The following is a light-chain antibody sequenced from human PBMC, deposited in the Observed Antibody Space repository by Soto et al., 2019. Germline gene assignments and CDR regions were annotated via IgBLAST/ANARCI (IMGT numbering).Light chain of an antibody. CDR3: QQSYNIPRAT. J-gene: IGKJ1*01. Sequence: IHMTRSPSSLSACVRDRVSITCRASQSIGNFLNWYQQKLGRAPKLVVXSASSLQSGVPPRFSGSGSGTDFTLTISSMQTEDFATYFCQQSYNIPRATFGQGTKVDIK. V-gene: IGKV1-39*01. CDR1: QSIGNF. CDR2: SAS.